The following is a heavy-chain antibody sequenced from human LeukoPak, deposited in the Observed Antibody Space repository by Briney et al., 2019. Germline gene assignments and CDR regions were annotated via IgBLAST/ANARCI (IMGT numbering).Heavy chain of an antibody. J-gene: IGHJ4*02. CDR1: GIPFSNFW. CDR2: IENDGRSS. D-gene: IGHD6-19*01. CDR3: AFRSVAGRGVDN. V-gene: IGHV3-74*01. Sequence: GGSLRLSCAASGIPFSNFWMHWVRQAPRKGLEWVSRIENDGRSSTYAASVKGRFTISRDNAKNMLYLQMNDLRVEDTAFYYCAFRSVAGRGVDNWGQGTLVTVSS.